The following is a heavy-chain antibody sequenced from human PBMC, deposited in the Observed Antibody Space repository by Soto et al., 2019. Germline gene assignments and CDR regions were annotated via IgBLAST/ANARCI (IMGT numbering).Heavy chain of an antibody. Sequence: QVQLVQSGPEVKSPGASVKVSCKASGYTFKNYGIKWVRQAPGQGLEWVGWITTYNGNRYSAEKFQGRVTMTTDTSTSTTYMELRSLTSDDTGVYYCARDAQPKVGAADGASDYWGQGALVTVYS. D-gene: IGHD2-15*01. CDR1: GYTFKNYG. V-gene: IGHV1-18*01. J-gene: IGHJ4*02. CDR3: ARDAQPKVGAADGASDY. CDR2: ITTYNGNR.